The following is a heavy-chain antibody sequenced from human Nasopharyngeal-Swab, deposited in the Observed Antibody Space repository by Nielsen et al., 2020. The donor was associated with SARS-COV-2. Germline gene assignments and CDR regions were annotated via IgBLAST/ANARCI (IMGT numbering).Heavy chain of an antibody. J-gene: IGHJ5*02. CDR1: GFIFDDYA. CDR2: ISWNSGSI. D-gene: IGHD2-2*01. Sequence: SLKISCAASGFIFDDYAMHWVRQAPGKGLEWVSGISWNSGSIGYADSVKGRFTISRDNAKNSLYLQMNSLRAEDTALYYCAKGKEAIVVVPGILNWFDPWGQGTLVTVSS. CDR3: AKGKEAIVVVPGILNWFDP. V-gene: IGHV3-9*01.